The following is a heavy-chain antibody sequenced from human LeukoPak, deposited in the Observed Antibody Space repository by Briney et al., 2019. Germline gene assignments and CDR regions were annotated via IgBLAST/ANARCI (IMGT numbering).Heavy chain of an antibody. D-gene: IGHD3-3*01. CDR1: GFTFDDYA. CDR3: AKGTYYDFWSGYYYYYYYMDV. V-gene: IGHV3-43*02. Sequence: GGSLRLSRAASGFTFDDYAMHWVRQAPGKGLEWVSLISGDGGSTYYADSVKGRFTISRDNSKNSLYLQMNSLRTEDTALYYCAKGTYYDFWSGYYYYYYYMDVWGKGTTVTVSS. J-gene: IGHJ6*03. CDR2: ISGDGGST.